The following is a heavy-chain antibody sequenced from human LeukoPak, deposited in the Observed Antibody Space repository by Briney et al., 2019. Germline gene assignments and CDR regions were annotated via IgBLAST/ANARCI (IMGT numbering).Heavy chain of an antibody. CDR1: GFTFDDYA. CDR3: AKDRSENTIFGVVKYFQH. Sequence: GGSLRLSCAASGFTFDDYAMHWVRQAPGKGLEWVSGISWNSGSIGYADSVKGRFTISRDNAKNSLYLQMNSLRAEDTAVYYCAKDRSENTIFGVVKYFQHWGQGTLVTVSS. V-gene: IGHV3-9*01. D-gene: IGHD3-3*01. CDR2: ISWNSGSI. J-gene: IGHJ1*01.